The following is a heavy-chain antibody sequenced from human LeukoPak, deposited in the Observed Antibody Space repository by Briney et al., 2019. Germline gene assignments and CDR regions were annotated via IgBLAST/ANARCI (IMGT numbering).Heavy chain of an antibody. D-gene: IGHD6-19*01. CDR1: GGSISSYY. V-gene: IGHV4-59*01. Sequence: PSETLSLTCTVSGGSISSYYWSWIRQPPGKGLEWIGYIYYSGSTNYNPSLKSRATISVDTSKNQFSLKLSSVTAADTAVYYCARDFRYSSGWYENDAFDIWGQGTMVTVSS. J-gene: IGHJ3*02. CDR3: ARDFRYSSGWYENDAFDI. CDR2: IYYSGST.